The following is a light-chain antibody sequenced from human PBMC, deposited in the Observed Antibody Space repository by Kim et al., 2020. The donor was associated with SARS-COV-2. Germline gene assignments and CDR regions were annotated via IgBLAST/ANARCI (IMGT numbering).Light chain of an antibody. CDR3: QQYNDYLWT. CDR1: QSISSW. V-gene: IGKV1-5*01. J-gene: IGKJ1*01. Sequence: ASIGDRVTITCRASQSISSWLAWYQQKPGKAPKLLIYDASSLQSGVPSRFSGSGSGTEFTLTINSLQPDDFASYYCQQYNDYLWTFGQGTKVDIK. CDR2: DAS.